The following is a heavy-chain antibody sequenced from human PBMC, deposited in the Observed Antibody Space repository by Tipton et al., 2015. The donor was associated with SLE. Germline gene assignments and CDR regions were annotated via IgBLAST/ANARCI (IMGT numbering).Heavy chain of an antibody. CDR2: INHSGST. J-gene: IGHJ4*02. D-gene: IGHD3-3*01. V-gene: IGHV4-34*01. CDR1: AGSFSDYY. CDR3: ARVLYDEVDFDY. Sequence: LRLSCAVYAGSFSDYYWSWIRQPPGKGLEWIGEINHSGSTNYNPSLKSRVTISVDTSKNQFSLKLSSVTAADTAVYYCARVLYDEVDFDYWGQGTLVTVSS.